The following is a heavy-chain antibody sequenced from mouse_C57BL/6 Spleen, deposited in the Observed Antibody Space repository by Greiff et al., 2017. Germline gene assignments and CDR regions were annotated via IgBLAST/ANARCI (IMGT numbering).Heavy chain of an antibody. D-gene: IGHD3-2*02. CDR1: GYTFTSYW. J-gene: IGHJ4*01. CDR3: ARGDDSSGYPFYAMDY. V-gene: IGHV1-72*01. Sequence: VQLQQPGAELVKPGASVKLSCKASGYTFTSYWMHWVKQRPGRGLEWIGRIDPNSGGTKYNEKFKSKATLTVDKPSRTAYMQLSSLTSEDSAVYYCARGDDSSGYPFYAMDYWGQGTSVTVSS. CDR2: IDPNSGGT.